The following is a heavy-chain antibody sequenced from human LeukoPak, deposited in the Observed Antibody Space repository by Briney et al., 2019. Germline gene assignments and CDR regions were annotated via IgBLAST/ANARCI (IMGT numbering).Heavy chain of an antibody. CDR3: ARAGHSSSWYDAETDY. CDR2: ITGSGGGT. Sequence: GGSLRLSCEASGFTFSSYAMIWVRQAPGKGLEWVSAITGSGGGTQYADSVKGRFTISRDNSKNTLYLQMNSLRAEDTAVYYCARAGHSSSWYDAETDYWGQGTLVTVSS. J-gene: IGHJ4*02. V-gene: IGHV3-23*01. CDR1: GFTFSSYA. D-gene: IGHD6-13*01.